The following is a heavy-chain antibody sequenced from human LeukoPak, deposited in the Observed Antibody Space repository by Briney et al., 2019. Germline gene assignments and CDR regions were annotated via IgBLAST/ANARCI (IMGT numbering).Heavy chain of an antibody. Sequence: GTSLRLSCAASGFIFSSYGMHWVRQAPGKGLEWVAVIWYDGSDEYYADSVKGRFTISRDNSKNMLYLQMNSLRAEDTAVYYCARVGSFGGNYFDYWGQGTLVTVSS. D-gene: IGHD3-10*01. CDR3: ARVGSFGGNYFDY. CDR2: IWYDGSDE. J-gene: IGHJ4*02. CDR1: GFIFSSYG. V-gene: IGHV3-33*01.